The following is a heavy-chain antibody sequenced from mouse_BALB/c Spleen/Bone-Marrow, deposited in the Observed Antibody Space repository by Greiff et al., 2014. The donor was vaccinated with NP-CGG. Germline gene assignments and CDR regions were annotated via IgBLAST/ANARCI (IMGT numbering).Heavy chain of an antibody. Sequence: QVHVKQSGAELVKPGASVKLSCKASGYTFTSYYIYWVKQRPGQGLEWIGEINPSNGGTNFNEKFKSKATLTVDKSSSTAYMQLSSLTSEDSAVYYCTRSNGNWFAYWGQGTPVTVSA. CDR3: TRSNGNWFAY. CDR2: INPSNGGT. V-gene: IGHV1S81*02. J-gene: IGHJ3*01. D-gene: IGHD2-1*01. CDR1: GYTFTSYY.